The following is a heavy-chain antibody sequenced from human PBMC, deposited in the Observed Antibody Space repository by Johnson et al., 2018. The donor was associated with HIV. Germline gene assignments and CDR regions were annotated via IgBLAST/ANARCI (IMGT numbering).Heavy chain of an antibody. D-gene: IGHD3-22*01. J-gene: IGHJ3*02. Sequence: VQLVESGGGVVQPGGSLRLSCAASGFTFSSYSMHWVRQAQGKGLEWVAFIRYDGSNKYYADSVKGRFPISRDNSKNTLYLQMNSLRAEDTAVYYCAKDKSGRYYDSSGYSLDDAFDIWGQGTMVTVSS. CDR3: AKDKSGRYYDSSGYSLDDAFDI. CDR2: IRYDGSNK. CDR1: GFTFSSYS. V-gene: IGHV3-30*02.